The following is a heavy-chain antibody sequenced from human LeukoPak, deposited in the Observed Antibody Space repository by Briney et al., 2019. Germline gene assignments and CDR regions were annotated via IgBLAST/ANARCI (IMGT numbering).Heavy chain of an antibody. V-gene: IGHV4-59*01. D-gene: IGHD3-3*01. Sequence: SSETLSLTXTVSGGSISSYYWSWIRQPPGKGLEWIGYIYYSGSTNYNPSLKSRVTISVDTSKNQFSLKLSSVTAADTAVYYCARYIFLEWFSVGNYMDVWGKGTTVTVSS. CDR1: GGSISSYY. CDR2: IYYSGST. J-gene: IGHJ6*03. CDR3: ARYIFLEWFSVGNYMDV.